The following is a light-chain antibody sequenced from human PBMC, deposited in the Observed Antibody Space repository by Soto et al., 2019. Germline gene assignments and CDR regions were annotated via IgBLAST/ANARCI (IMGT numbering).Light chain of an antibody. CDR1: QSVSSSY. CDR3: QQYGSSPRT. V-gene: IGKV3-20*01. J-gene: IGKJ1*01. Sequence: EIVLTQSPGALSLSPGERATLSCGASQSVSSSYLAWYQQKPGQAPRLLIYGASTRATGIPERFSGSGSGTDFTLTISRLEPEDFVVYYCQQYGSSPRTFGQGTKVEIK. CDR2: GAS.